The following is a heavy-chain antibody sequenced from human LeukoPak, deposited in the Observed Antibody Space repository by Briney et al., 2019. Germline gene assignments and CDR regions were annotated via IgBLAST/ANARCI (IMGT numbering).Heavy chain of an antibody. Sequence: ASVKVSRKASGYTFTGYYMYWVRQAPGQGLEWMGWINPNRGGTNYAQKFKGRVTMTRDTSISTAYMELSRLRSDDSAVYYCAREGGGRAFDIWGQGTMVTVSS. CDR3: AREGGGRAFDI. D-gene: IGHD2-15*01. CDR1: GYTFTGYY. V-gene: IGHV1-2*02. CDR2: INPNRGGT. J-gene: IGHJ3*02.